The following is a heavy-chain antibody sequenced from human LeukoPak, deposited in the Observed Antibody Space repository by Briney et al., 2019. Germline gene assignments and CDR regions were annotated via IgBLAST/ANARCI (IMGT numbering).Heavy chain of an antibody. CDR1: GGSISSGDYY. CDR2: INHSGST. CDR3: ARGRHRRITMVRGVHYYGMDV. V-gene: IGHV4-39*07. Sequence: PSETLSLTCIVSGGSISSGDYYWSWIRQPPGKGLEWIGEINHSGSTNYNPSLKSRVTISVDTSKNQFSLKLSSVTAADTAVYYCARGRHRRITMVRGVHYYGMDVWGQGTTVTVSS. J-gene: IGHJ6*02. D-gene: IGHD3-10*01.